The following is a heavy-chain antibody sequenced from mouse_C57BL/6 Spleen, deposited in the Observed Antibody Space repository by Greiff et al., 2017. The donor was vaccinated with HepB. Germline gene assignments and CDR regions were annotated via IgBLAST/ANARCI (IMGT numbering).Heavy chain of an antibody. Sequence: QVHVKQSGAELVKPGASVKLSCKASGYTFTSYWMQWVKQRPGQGLEWIGEIDPSDSYTNYNQKFRGKATLTVDTSSSTAYMQLSSLTSEDSAVYYCARKALYDGYYEFAYWGQGTLVTVSA. CDR1: GYTFTSYW. CDR2: IDPSDSYT. D-gene: IGHD2-3*01. V-gene: IGHV1-50*01. CDR3: ARKALYDGYYEFAY. J-gene: IGHJ3*01.